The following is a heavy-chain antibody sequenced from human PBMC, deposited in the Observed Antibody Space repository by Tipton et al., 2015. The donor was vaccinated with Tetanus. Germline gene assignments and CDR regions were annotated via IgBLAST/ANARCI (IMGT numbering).Heavy chain of an antibody. CDR3: AREGYYDSSGYYSKGALDI. J-gene: IGHJ3*02. CDR2: IYYSGST. V-gene: IGHV4-61*01. D-gene: IGHD3-22*01. CDR1: GGSVSSGSYY. Sequence: LRLSCTVSGGSVSSGSYYWSWIRQPPGKGLEWIGYIYYSGSTNYNPSLKSRVTISVDTSKNQFSLKLSSVTAADTAVYYCAREGYYDSSGYYSKGALDIWGQGTMVTVSS.